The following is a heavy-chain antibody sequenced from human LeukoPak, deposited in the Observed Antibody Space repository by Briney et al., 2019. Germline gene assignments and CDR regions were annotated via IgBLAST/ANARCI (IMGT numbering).Heavy chain of an antibody. V-gene: IGHV4-34*01. CDR2: INHSGST. D-gene: IGHD1/OR15-1a*01. CDR3: RAARSGTRIDY. J-gene: IGHJ4*02. CDR1: GGSFSGYY. Sequence: PSETLSLTCAVYGGSFSGYYWSWIRQPPGKGLEWIGEINHSGSTNYNPSLKSRVTISVDTSKNQFSLKLSSVTAADMAVYYCRAARSGTRIDYWGQGTLVTVSS.